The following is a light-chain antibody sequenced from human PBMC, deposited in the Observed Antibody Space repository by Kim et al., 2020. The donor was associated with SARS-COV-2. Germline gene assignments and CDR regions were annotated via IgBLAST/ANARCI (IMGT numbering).Light chain of an antibody. CDR3: QQYGSSPGT. CDR2: AAS. V-gene: IGKV3-20*01. Sequence: GERGTLAFAASQKISGTALAWYPQQPGQAPGHLIYAASDRATGSPDGVSGSGYGTDFTLTLSRVETEHFALYDCQQYGSSPGTFGQGTKLEI. J-gene: IGKJ2*02. CDR1: QKISGTA.